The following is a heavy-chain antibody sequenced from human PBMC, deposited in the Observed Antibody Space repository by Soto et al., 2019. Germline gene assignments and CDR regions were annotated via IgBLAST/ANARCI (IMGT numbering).Heavy chain of an antibody. V-gene: IGHV3-23*01. Sequence: EVQLLESGGNLVQPGGSLRLSCAASGFGFNTYAMSWVRQAPGKGPEWVSTISGDGDFTDYTDSVKGRFTISRDNSKNTLYLQMNSLRADDTAVYYCANQGARRPYDFDYWGQGTLVTVSS. CDR3: ANQGARRPYDFDY. CDR2: ISGDGDFT. CDR1: GFGFNTYA. J-gene: IGHJ4*02. D-gene: IGHD4-17*01.